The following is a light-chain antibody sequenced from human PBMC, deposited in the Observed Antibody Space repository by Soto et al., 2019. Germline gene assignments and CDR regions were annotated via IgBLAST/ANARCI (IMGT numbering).Light chain of an antibody. CDR2: LGS. CDR3: MQSLQDVP. V-gene: IGKV2-28*01. J-gene: IGKJ5*01. CDR1: QSLLYTNGYNY. Sequence: IVMLQSPLSLPVTPGEAASISCRPSQSLLYTNGYNYLDWYLQKPRQSPQLLIYLGSNRAPGVADRFSGSGSGTDFKLTIRRVEAEDVGVYYCMQSLQDVPFRQGTRLE.